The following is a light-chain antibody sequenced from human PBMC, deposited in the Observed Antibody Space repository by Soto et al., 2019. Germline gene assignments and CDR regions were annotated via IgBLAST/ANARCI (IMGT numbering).Light chain of an antibody. CDR2: EVS. J-gene: IGLJ3*02. CDR3: CSYTSSNTWV. Sequence: QSALTQPASVSGSPGQSITISCTGTSSDVGGYNYVSWYQQHPGKAPKVMIYEVSNRPSGVSNRFSGSKSGNTASLTISGLQAEDEADYYCCSYTSSNTWVFGGGTKLTVL. CDR1: SSDVGGYNY. V-gene: IGLV2-14*01.